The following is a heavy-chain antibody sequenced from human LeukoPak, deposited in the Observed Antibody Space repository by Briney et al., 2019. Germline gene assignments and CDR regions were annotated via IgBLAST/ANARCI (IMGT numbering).Heavy chain of an antibody. CDR1: GYTFTSYY. Sequence: ASVKVSCKASGYTFTSYYMHWVRQAPGQGLEWMGIINPSGGSTSYAQKFQGRVTMTRDMSTSTVYMELSSLRSEDTAVYYCARGVTRFGGLSGHGFHYYYYGMDVWGQGTTVTVSS. CDR2: INPSGGST. V-gene: IGHV1-46*01. J-gene: IGHJ6*02. CDR3: ARGVTRFGGLSGHGFHYYYYGMDV. D-gene: IGHD3-10*01.